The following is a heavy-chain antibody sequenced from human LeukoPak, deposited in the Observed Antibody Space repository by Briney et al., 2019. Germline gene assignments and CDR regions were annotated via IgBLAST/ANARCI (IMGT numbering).Heavy chain of an antibody. CDR3: ARHRSIAAAGSPFDY. D-gene: IGHD6-13*01. J-gene: IGHJ4*02. V-gene: IGHV4-4*09. CDR1: GGSISSYH. CDR2: IYTSGST. Sequence: SETLSLTCTVSGGSISSYHWSWIRQPPGKGLEWIGYIYTSGSTNYNPSLKSRVTISVDTSKNQFSLKLSSVTAADTAVYYCARHRSIAAAGSPFDYWGQGTLVTVSS.